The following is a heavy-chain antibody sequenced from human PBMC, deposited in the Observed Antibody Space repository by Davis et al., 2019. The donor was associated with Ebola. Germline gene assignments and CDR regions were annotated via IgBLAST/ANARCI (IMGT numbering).Heavy chain of an antibody. D-gene: IGHD4-17*01. J-gene: IGHJ3*02. CDR3: ARSMGTVTDAFDI. CDR1: GDSISSSNW. V-gene: IGHV4-28*01. Sequence: MPGGSLRLSSAVSGDSISSSNWWGWIRQPQGKRVEWLGSIYDCGSTYYNPSIRSRVTLSEETSKNHFSLKLSSVTAMDTAVYYCARSMGTVTDAFDIWCQGTMVTVSS. CDR2: IYDCGST.